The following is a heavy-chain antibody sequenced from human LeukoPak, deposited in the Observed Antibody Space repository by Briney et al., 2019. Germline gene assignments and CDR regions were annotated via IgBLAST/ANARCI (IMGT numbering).Heavy chain of an antibody. Sequence: GGSLRLSCAASGFTFSSYGMHWVRQAPGKGLEWVAVISNDGSNKYYEDSVQGRFTISRHNPKTTLYLQMNCLRAEDTAVYYCAKDQGIAVAGRYYYGMDVWGQGTTVTVSS. CDR2: ISNDGSNK. V-gene: IGHV3-30*18. D-gene: IGHD6-19*01. CDR3: AKDQGIAVAGRYYYGMDV. CDR1: GFTFSSYG. J-gene: IGHJ6*02.